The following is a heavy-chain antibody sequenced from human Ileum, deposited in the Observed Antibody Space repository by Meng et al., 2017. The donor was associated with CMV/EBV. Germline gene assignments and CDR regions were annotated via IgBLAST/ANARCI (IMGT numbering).Heavy chain of an antibody. J-gene: IGHJ4*02. V-gene: IGHV3-74*01. CDR3: ERGTDSGNDHYDL. CDR2: INHDRSRT. Sequence: AAGFTFRPWLVQWGRHVPGDGQIRDSRINHDRSRTEYAVSVNTRFTMPRDKAKKEMYLQMSRLGGEDTGAYYCERGTDSGNDHYDLWGLGTLVTVSS. D-gene: IGHD4-23*01. CDR1: GFTFRPWL.